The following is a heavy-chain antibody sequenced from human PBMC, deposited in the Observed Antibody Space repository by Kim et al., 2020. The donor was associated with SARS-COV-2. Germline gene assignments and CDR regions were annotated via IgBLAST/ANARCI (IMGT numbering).Heavy chain of an antibody. CDR3: ATGAV. Sequence: GGSLRLSCAASGFNFSDFYMSWIRQAPGKGLEWVSYISSSSTYTKYADSVKGLFTVSRDNAKKSLYLQMDSLSAEDTAVYYCATGAVWGQGTTGTVSS. CDR2: ISSSSTYT. V-gene: IGHV3-11*03. J-gene: IGHJ6*02. D-gene: IGHD7-27*01. CDR1: GFNFSDFY.